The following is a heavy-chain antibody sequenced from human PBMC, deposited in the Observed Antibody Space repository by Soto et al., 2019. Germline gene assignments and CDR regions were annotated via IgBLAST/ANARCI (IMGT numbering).Heavy chain of an antibody. V-gene: IGHV3-9*01. CDR2: ISWNSGSI. D-gene: IGHD4-17*01. CDR3: ARAESKYGDYVQYYFDY. Sequence: EVQLVESGGGLVQPGRSLRLSCAASGFTFDDYAMHWVRQAPGKGLEWVSGISWNSGSIGYADSVKGRFTISRDNAKNYLYLQMNSLRAEDTALYYCARAESKYGDYVQYYFDYWGQGTLVTVSS. CDR1: GFTFDDYA. J-gene: IGHJ4*02.